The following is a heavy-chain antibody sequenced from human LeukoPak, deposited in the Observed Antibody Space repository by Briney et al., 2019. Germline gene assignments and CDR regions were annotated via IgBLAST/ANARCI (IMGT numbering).Heavy chain of an antibody. V-gene: IGHV4-59*01. J-gene: IGHJ6*03. Sequence: SETLSLTCTVSGGSISSYYWSWIRQPPGKGLEWIGYIYYSGSTNYNPSLKSRVTISVDTSKNQFSLKLSSVTAADTAVYYCARERIRLWPQRVCFMDVWGKGTTVTVSS. D-gene: IGHD5-18*01. CDR3: ARERIRLWPQRVCFMDV. CDR2: IYYSGST. CDR1: GGSISSYY.